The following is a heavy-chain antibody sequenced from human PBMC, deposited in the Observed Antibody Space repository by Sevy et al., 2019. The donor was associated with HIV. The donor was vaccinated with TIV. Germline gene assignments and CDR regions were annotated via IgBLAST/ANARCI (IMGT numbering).Heavy chain of an antibody. D-gene: IGHD1-26*01. J-gene: IGHJ4*02. Sequence: SETLSLTCTVSGGSITSLYWNWIRQPPGKGLEWIANIYYNGHINYNPSLKSRVTLSLDTSKNQFSLRLSSVTTADTTMYYCAGENAWGRGYSWGQGTLVTVSS. V-gene: IGHV4-59*08. CDR3: AGENAWGRGYS. CDR1: GGSITSLY. CDR2: IYYNGHI.